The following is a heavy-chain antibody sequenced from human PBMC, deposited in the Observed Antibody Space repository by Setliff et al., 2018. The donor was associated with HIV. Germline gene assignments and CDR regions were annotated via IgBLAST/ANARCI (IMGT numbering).Heavy chain of an antibody. CDR3: SNWNTTVDADS. D-gene: IGHD1-1*01. V-gene: IGHV4-4*02. Sequence: PSETLSLTCAVSGGSISSDNWWTWVRQAPGKGLEWIGEIYHSEYTNYNPSLKSRVSMSVDKSKNQFSVKLTSVTAADTAVYYCSNWNTTVDADSWCQGTLVTVSS. CDR1: GGSISSDNW. CDR2: IYHSEYT. J-gene: IGHJ4*02.